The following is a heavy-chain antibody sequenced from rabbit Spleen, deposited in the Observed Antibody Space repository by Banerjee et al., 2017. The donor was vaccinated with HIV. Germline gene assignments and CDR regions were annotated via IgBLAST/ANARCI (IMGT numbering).Heavy chain of an antibody. J-gene: IGHJ6*01. CDR1: GVSFSSNHY. Sequence: QSLDESGGDLVKPGASLTLTCTASGVSFSSNHYMCWVRQAPGKGLEWIACIEGGSSAFSYLASWAKGRFTISKPSSTTVTLQMTSLTAADTATYFCARDSGSSFSTYGLDLWGQGTL. D-gene: IGHD8-1*01. V-gene: IGHV1S40*01. CDR2: IEGGSSAFS. CDR3: ARDSGSSFSTYGLDL.